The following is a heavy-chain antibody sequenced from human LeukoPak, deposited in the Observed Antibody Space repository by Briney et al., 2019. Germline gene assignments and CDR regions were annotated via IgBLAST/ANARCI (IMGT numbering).Heavy chain of an antibody. Sequence: GASVKVSCXASGYTFTSYGISWVRQAPGQGLEWMGWISAYNGNTNYAQKLQGRVTMTTDTSTSTAYMELRSLRSDDTAVYYCARVPFLTGSGSPDYWGQRTLVTVSS. D-gene: IGHD3-10*01. J-gene: IGHJ4*02. CDR3: ARVPFLTGSGSPDY. CDR1: GYTFTSYG. V-gene: IGHV1-18*01. CDR2: ISAYNGNT.